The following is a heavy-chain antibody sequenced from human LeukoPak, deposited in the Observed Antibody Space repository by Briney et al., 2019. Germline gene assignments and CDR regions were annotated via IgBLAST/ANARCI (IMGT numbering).Heavy chain of an antibody. J-gene: IGHJ4*02. V-gene: IGHV3-30-3*01. CDR2: ISYDGSNK. CDR1: GFTFSNAW. D-gene: IGHD3-10*01. Sequence: PGGSLRLSCAASGFTFSNAWMSWVRQAPGKGLEWVAVISYDGSNKYYADSVKGRFTISRDNSKNTLYLQMNSLRAEDTAVYYCARDPDGDLFDYWGQGTLVTVSS. CDR3: ARDPDGDLFDY.